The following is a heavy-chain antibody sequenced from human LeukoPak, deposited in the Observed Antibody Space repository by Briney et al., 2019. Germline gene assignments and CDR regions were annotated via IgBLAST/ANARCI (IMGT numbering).Heavy chain of an antibody. CDR1: GGSLSSSSYY. Sequence: SETLSLTCTVSGGSLSSSSYYWGWIRQPPGKGLEWIGSIYYSGSTYYNPSLKSRVTISVDTSKNQFSLKLSSVTAADTAVYYCAVGGQQLYYFDYWGQGTLVTVSA. J-gene: IGHJ4*02. D-gene: IGHD6-13*01. V-gene: IGHV4-39*07. CDR2: IYYSGST. CDR3: AVGGQQLYYFDY.